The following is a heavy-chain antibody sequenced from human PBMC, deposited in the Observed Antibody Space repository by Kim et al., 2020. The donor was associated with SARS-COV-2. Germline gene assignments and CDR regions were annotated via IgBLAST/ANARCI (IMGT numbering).Heavy chain of an antibody. CDR3: ASLYYDILTGYPDARADY. D-gene: IGHD3-9*01. Sequence: SETLSLTCTVSGGSVSSGSYYWSWIRQPPGKGLEWIGYIYYSGSTNYNPSLKSRVTISVDTSKNQFSLKLSSVTAADTAVYYCASLYYDILTGYPDARADYWGQGTLVTVSS. J-gene: IGHJ4*02. CDR2: IYYSGST. V-gene: IGHV4-61*01. CDR1: GGSVSSGSYY.